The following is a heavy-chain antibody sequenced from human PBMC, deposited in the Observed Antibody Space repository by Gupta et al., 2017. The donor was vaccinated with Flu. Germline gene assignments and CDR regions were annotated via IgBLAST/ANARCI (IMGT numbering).Heavy chain of an antibody. Sequence: QVQLQESGAGLVKPSETLSHTCTVAGGPRSGYYWSWIRQLPGKGLQWIGYIYYSGSTNDNPSRKSRVTIAVDTSKNQFSLRVSAVSAADTAVYYCARGWYFEGGGQGNMVTVSS. D-gene: IGHD6-13*01. CDR3: ARGWYFEG. CDR2: IYYSGST. CDR1: GGPRSGYY. V-gene: IGHV4-59*01. J-gene: IGHJ4*02.